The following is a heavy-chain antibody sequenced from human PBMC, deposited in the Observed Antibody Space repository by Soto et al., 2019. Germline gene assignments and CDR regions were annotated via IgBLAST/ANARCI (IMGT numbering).Heavy chain of an antibody. Sequence: ASVKVSCKASGYTFTNYAMHWVRQAPGQRLEWMGWINAGNGNTKYTQKFQGRVIISRDTSASTAYMELSSLRSEDTAVYYCAIAVLWFGEYKPYYYYGMDVWGQGTTVTVSS. D-gene: IGHD3-10*01. J-gene: IGHJ6*02. CDR3: AIAVLWFGEYKPYYYYGMDV. CDR1: GYTFTNYA. V-gene: IGHV1-3*01. CDR2: INAGNGNT.